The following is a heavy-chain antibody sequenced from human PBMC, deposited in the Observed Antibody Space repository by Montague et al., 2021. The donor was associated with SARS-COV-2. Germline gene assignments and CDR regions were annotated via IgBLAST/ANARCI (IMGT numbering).Heavy chain of an antibody. Sequence: SETLSLTCTVSGGSISSYYWSWIRQPPGRGLQWIGYISYRGATNYNPSLKSRVTFSIDTSKNQFSLKLISVTAADTAVYFCAREDRWNWFDPWGQGVLVTVSS. CDR3: AREDRWNWFDP. D-gene: IGHD5-24*01. V-gene: IGHV4-59*01. CDR1: GGSISSYY. J-gene: IGHJ5*02. CDR2: ISYRGAT.